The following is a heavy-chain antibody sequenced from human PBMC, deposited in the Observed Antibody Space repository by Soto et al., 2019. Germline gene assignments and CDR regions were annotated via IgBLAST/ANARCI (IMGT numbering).Heavy chain of an antibody. D-gene: IGHD3-10*01. CDR1: GFTFSSYS. CDR3: ARDGGLLWFGEPYYYYGMDV. CDR2: ISSSSSTI. Sequence: GGSLRLSCAASGFTFSSYSMNWVRQAPGKGLEWVSYISSSSSTIYYADSVKGRFTISRDNAKNSLYLQMNSLRDEDTAVYYCARDGGLLWFGEPYYYYGMDVWGQGTTVTVS. J-gene: IGHJ6*02. V-gene: IGHV3-48*02.